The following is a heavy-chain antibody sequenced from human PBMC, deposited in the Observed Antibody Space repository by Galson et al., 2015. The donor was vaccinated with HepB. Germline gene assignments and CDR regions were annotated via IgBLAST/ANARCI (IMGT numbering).Heavy chain of an antibody. CDR3: AGLFSGSYYNPNDY. Sequence: QSGAEVKKPGESLRISCKGSGYSFTSYWISWVRQMPGKGLEWMGRIAPSGSYTSYSPSFQGHVTISADKSISTAYLQWSSLRASDTAMYYCAGLFSGSYYNPNDYWGQGTLVTVSS. V-gene: IGHV5-10-1*01. CDR2: IAPSGSYT. J-gene: IGHJ4*02. D-gene: IGHD3-10*01. CDR1: GYSFTSYW.